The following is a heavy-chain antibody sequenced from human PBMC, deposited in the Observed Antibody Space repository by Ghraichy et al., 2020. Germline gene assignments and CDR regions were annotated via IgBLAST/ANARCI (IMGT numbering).Heavy chain of an antibody. CDR2: IYYSGST. V-gene: IGHV4-59*08. CDR1: GGSISSYY. D-gene: IGHD3-9*01. Sequence: SETLSLTCTVSGGSISSYYWSWIRQPPGKGLEWIGYIYYSGSTNYNPSLKSRVTISVDTSKNQFSLKLSSVTAADTAVYYCARHQGGGPYYDILTGYGWFDPWGQGTLVTVSS. CDR3: ARHQGGGPYYDILTGYGWFDP. J-gene: IGHJ5*02.